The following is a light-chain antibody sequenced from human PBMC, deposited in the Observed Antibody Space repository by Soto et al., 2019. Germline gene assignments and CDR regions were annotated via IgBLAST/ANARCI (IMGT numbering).Light chain of an antibody. Sequence: EIVLTQSPGTLSLSPGERATLSCRASQSVISSYLGWYQQKPGQAPRLLIYGTSTRASGISHRFSGSGSGTDLTLTISRVQPEDFAVYFCQQFQSSLRTFGQGTRVEV. CDR3: QQFQSSLRT. CDR2: GTS. CDR1: QSVISSY. V-gene: IGKV3-20*01. J-gene: IGKJ1*01.